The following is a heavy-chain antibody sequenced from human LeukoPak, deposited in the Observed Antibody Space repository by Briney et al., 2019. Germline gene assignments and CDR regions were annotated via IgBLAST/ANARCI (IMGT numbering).Heavy chain of an antibody. D-gene: IGHD2-2*01. CDR3: ARVSPIYQLFFWFDP. Sequence: ASVRVSCKASGYTFADYYVHWVRQAPGQGLEWMGWINANNGDTNYAQKFQGRVTMTRDTSISTAYMDLTRLRSDDTAVYYCARVSPIYQLFFWFDPWGQGTLVTVSS. V-gene: IGHV1-2*02. CDR1: GYTFADYY. CDR2: INANNGDT. J-gene: IGHJ5*02.